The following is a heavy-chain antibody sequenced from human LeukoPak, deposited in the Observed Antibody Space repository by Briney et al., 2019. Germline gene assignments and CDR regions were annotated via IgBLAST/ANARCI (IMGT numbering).Heavy chain of an antibody. CDR2: IYPRESP. CDR1: GGSISSYS. Sequence: SETLSLTCTVSGGSISSYSWSWMRQPAGKGLEWIGRIYPRESPNYNPSLKSRVIMSVDKSKNQFSLKLRSVTAADTAVYYCARGYISSWYYFDLWGQGALVTVSS. D-gene: IGHD6-13*01. J-gene: IGHJ4*02. V-gene: IGHV4-4*07. CDR3: ARGYISSWYYFDL.